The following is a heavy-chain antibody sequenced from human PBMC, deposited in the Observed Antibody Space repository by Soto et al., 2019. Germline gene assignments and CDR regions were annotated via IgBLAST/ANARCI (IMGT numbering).Heavy chain of an antibody. V-gene: IGHV3-30*18. CDR1: GFTFSTYT. CDR2: IPYDGSRQ. CDR3: AKDLRYSSAWYLKGYYFDS. Sequence: QVQLVESGGGVVQPGRSLSLSCAASGFTFSTYTIHWVRQAPGKGLEWVAVIPYDGSRQYYADSVKGRFAVSRDNSKDTVYLQMNSLRPEDTAVYYCAKDLRYSSAWYLKGYYFDSWGQGTLVTVSS. J-gene: IGHJ4*02. D-gene: IGHD6-19*01.